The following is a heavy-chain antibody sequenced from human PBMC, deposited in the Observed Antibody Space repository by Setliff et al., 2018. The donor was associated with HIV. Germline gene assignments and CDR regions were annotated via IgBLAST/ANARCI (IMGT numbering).Heavy chain of an antibody. CDR3: ASSTVTVFGVVPYYFDY. V-gene: IGHV1-3*01. CDR1: GSTFSRYG. J-gene: IGHJ4*02. CDR2: INAGNGKT. Sequence: ASVKVSCKASGSTFSRYGLHWVRQAPGQRLEWMGWINAGNGKTKYSQKFQSRVTIIRDTSARKAYMELSSLRSEDTAVYYCASSTVTVFGVVPYYFDYWGQGTLVTVSS. D-gene: IGHD3-3*01.